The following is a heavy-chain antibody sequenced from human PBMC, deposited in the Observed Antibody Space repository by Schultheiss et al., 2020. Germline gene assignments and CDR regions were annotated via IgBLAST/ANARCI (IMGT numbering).Heavy chain of an antibody. V-gene: IGHV4-34*01. Sequence: SETLSLTCTVSGGSISSYYWSWIRQPPGKGLEWIGEINHSGSTNYNPSLKSRVTISVDTSKNQFSLKLTSVTAADTAVYYCARVHYYGSGATPDLDYWGQGTLVTVSS. CDR2: INHSGST. J-gene: IGHJ4*02. CDR1: GGSISSYY. CDR3: ARVHYYGSGATPDLDY. D-gene: IGHD3-10*01.